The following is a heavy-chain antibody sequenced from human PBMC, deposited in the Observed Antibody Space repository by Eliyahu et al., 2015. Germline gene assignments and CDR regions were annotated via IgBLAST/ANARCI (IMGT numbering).Heavy chain of an antibody. CDR3: AIHSSGWYDPDW. Sequence: EVQLLESGGGLVQPGGSLRLSXAASGFXFSSYAMNWVRQAPGQGLEWVSYISSSGETTYYADSVKGRFTISRDNSKNTLYLQMNSLRAEDTAVYYCAIHSSGWYDPDWWXQGTLVTVSS. CDR1: GFXFSSYA. CDR2: ISSSGETT. V-gene: IGHV3-23*01. J-gene: IGHJ4*02. D-gene: IGHD6-19*01.